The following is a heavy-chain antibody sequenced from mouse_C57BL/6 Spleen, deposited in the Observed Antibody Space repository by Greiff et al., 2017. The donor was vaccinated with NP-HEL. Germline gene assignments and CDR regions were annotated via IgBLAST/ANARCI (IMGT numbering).Heavy chain of an antibody. Sequence: VQLQQSGPELVKPGASVKISCKASGYAFSSSWMNWVKQRPGKGLEWIGRIYPGDGDTNYNGKFKGKATLTADKSSSTAYMQLSSLTSEDSAVYFCARGLPTVVAYYFDYWGQGTTLTVSS. D-gene: IGHD1-1*01. CDR2: IYPGDGDT. V-gene: IGHV1-82*01. CDR1: GYAFSSSW. J-gene: IGHJ2*01. CDR3: ARGLPTVVAYYFDY.